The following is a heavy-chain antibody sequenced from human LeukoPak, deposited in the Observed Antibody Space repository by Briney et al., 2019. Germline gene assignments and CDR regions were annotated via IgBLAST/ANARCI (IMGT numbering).Heavy chain of an antibody. V-gene: IGHV4-61*02. CDR1: GGSISSGSYY. J-gene: IGHJ5*02. Sequence: SETLPLTCTVSGGSISSGSYYWSWIRQPAGKGLEWIGRIYTSGSTNYDPSLKSRVTISVDTSKNQFSLKLSSVTAADTAVYYCARLSYSSSSCWFDPWGQGTLVTVSS. CDR2: IYTSGST. CDR3: ARLSYSSSSCWFDP. D-gene: IGHD6-6*01.